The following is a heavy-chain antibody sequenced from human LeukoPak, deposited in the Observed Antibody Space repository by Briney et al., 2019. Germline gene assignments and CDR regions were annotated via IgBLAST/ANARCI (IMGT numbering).Heavy chain of an antibody. CDR2: IYYSGST. V-gene: IGHV4-39*07. D-gene: IGHD2-2*01. CDR1: GGSVSSSSYS. Sequence: SETLSLTCTVSGGSVSSSSYSWGWIRQPPGKGLEWIGAIYYSGSTYYSPSLKSRVTISVDTSKNQFSLKLSSVTAADTAVYYCSRGYCSSTSCYLYFDYWGQGTLVTVSS. J-gene: IGHJ4*02. CDR3: SRGYCSSTSCYLYFDY.